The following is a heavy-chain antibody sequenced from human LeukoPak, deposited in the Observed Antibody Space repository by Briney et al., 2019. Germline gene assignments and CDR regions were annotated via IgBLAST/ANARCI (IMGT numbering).Heavy chain of an antibody. CDR3: ARFGVVVPAARGNWFDP. J-gene: IGHJ5*02. D-gene: IGHD2-2*01. Sequence: SETLSLTCTVSGGSISSDYWSWIRQPPGKGLEWIGEINHSGSTNYNPSLKSRVTISVDTSKNQFSLKLSSVTAADTAVYYCARFGVVVPAARGNWFDPWGQGTLVTVSS. V-gene: IGHV4-34*01. CDR2: INHSGST. CDR1: GGSISSDY.